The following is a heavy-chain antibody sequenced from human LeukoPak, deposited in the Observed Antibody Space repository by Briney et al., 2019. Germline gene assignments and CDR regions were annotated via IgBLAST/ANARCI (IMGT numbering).Heavy chain of an antibody. D-gene: IGHD4-23*01. J-gene: IGHJ4*02. CDR2: IYYSGST. Sequence: SETLSLTCTVSGGSISSSSYYWGWIRQPPGKGLEWIGSIYYSGSTYYNPSLKRRVTISVDTSKNQFSLKLSSVTAADTAVYYCARHYPVVTPYYFDYWGQGTLVTVSS. V-gene: IGHV4-39*01. CDR3: ARHYPVVTPYYFDY. CDR1: GGSISSSSYY.